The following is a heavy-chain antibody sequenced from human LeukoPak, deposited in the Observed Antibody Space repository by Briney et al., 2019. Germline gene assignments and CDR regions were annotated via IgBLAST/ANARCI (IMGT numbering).Heavy chain of an antibody. Sequence: PSETLSLTCAVYGGPFSGYYWSWIRQPPGKGLEWIGEINHSGSTNYNPSLKSRVTISVDTSKNQFSLKLSSVTAADTAVYYFASRDYGDYNWFDPWGQGTLVTVSS. V-gene: IGHV4-34*01. CDR3: ASRDYGDYNWFDP. CDR1: GGPFSGYY. J-gene: IGHJ5*02. D-gene: IGHD4-17*01. CDR2: INHSGST.